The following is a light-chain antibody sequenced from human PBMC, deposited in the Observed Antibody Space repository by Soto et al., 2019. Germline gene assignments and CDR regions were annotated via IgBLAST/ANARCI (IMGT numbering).Light chain of an antibody. Sequence: DIVMTQSPDSLAVSLGERATINCKSSQSVLYSSNNKNYLAWYQQTPGHPPKLLIYWASTRESGVPERFSGSRSGTDYTLTTSSLQAEDVAVYYCLQYYSTPMYTFGQRTKLQMK. CDR1: QSVLYSSNNKNY. CDR2: WAS. V-gene: IGKV4-1*01. CDR3: LQYYSTPMYT. J-gene: IGKJ2*01.